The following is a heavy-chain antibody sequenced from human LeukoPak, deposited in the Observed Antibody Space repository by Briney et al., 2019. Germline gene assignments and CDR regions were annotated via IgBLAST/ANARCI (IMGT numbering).Heavy chain of an antibody. CDR3: ARGRTTGTTADY. J-gene: IGHJ4*02. Sequence: SETMSLTCAVYGRSLSVYYWRWIRQPPGKGLEWNGEINHRGSTTNNPSLKRRVTILVDTSKNQFSLKLSSVTAADTAVYYCARGRTTGTTADYWGQGTLVTVSS. V-gene: IGHV4-34*01. CDR1: GRSLSVYY. D-gene: IGHD1-1*01. CDR2: INHRGST.